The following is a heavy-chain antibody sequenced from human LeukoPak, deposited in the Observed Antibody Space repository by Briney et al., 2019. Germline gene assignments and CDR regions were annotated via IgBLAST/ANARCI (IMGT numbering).Heavy chain of an antibody. CDR1: GGSISSSSYY. D-gene: IGHD6-6*01. Sequence: SETLSLTCTVSGGSISSSSYYWGWIRQPPGKGLEWIGSIYYSGSTYYNPSLKSRVTISVDTSKNQFSLKLSSVTAADTAVYYCTSIAAREDYWGQGTLVTVSS. CDR3: TSIAAREDY. J-gene: IGHJ4*02. V-gene: IGHV4-39*01. CDR2: IYYSGST.